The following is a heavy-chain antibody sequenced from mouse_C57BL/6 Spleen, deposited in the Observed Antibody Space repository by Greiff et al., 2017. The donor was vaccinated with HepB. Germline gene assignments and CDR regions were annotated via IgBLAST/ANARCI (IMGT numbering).Heavy chain of an antibody. CDR2: IYPGDGDT. CDR1: GYAFSSSW. V-gene: IGHV1-82*01. J-gene: IGHJ2*01. CDR3: ARGAYDAYYGDY. Sequence: VQLQQSGPELVKPGASVKISCKASGYAFSSSWMNWVKQRPGKGLEWIGRIYPGDGDTNYNGKFKGKATLTADKSSSTAYMQLSSLTSEDSAVYFCARGAYDAYYGDYGGQGTTLTVSS. D-gene: IGHD2-3*01.